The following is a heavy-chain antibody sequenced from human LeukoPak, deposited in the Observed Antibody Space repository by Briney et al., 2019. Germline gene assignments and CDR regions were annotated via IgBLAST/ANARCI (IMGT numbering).Heavy chain of an antibody. CDR3: AKDHYYDSSGYFTYYYGMDV. Sequence: GGSLRLSCAASGFTFSSYAMSWVRQAPGKGLEWDSAISGSGGSTYYADSVKGRFTISRDNSKNTLYLQMNSLRAEDTAVYYCAKDHYYDSSGYFTYYYGMDVWGQGTTVTVSS. D-gene: IGHD3-22*01. J-gene: IGHJ6*02. CDR1: GFTFSSYA. V-gene: IGHV3-23*01. CDR2: ISGSGGST.